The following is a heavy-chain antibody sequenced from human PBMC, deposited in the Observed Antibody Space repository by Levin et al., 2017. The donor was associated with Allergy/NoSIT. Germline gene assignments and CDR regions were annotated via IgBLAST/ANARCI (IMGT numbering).Heavy chain of an antibody. V-gene: IGHV4-61*01. D-gene: IGHD4-11*01. CDR1: GGSVSSGSDY. CDR3: ARTLTRYRYYFDY. Sequence: SQTLSLTCTVSGGSVSSGSDYWSWIRQPPGKGLEWIGYIYYSGSTNYNPSLRSRVTMSADTSKNQFSLKLSSVTAADTAVYYCARTLTRYRYYFDYWGQGTLVTVSS. J-gene: IGHJ4*02. CDR2: IYYSGST.